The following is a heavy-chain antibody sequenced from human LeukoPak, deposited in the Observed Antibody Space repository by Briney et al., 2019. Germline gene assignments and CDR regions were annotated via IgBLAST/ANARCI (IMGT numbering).Heavy chain of an antibody. J-gene: IGHJ4*02. CDR3: TSDTVDTAVGIDY. Sequence: GGSLRLSCAASGFTFSRHWMHWVREAPGKGLVWVSRIYGDGSRISYADSVKGRFTISRDNAKNTLFLQMNSLRAEDTAVYYCTSDTVDTAVGIDYWGQGTLVTVSS. CDR1: GFTFSRHW. CDR2: IYGDGSRI. V-gene: IGHV3-74*01. D-gene: IGHD5-18*01.